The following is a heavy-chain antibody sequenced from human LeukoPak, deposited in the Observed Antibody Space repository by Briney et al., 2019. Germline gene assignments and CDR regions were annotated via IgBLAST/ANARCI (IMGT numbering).Heavy chain of an antibody. D-gene: IGHD3-10*01. J-gene: IGHJ3*02. Sequence: PGGSLRLSCAASGFTFSSYSMNWVGQAPGRGRGWVSSISISSGYIYYADSVKGRFTISRDNAKNSLYLQMNSLRAEDTAVYYCAREGSRGYYGSGKEEAFDIWGQGTMVTVSS. CDR1: GFTFSSYS. CDR2: ISISSGYI. V-gene: IGHV3-21*01. CDR3: AREGSRGYYGSGKEEAFDI.